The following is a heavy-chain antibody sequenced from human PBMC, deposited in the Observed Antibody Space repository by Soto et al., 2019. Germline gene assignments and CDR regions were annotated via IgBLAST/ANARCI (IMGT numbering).Heavy chain of an antibody. Sequence: SLRLSCAASGFTFDDYAMQWVRQAPGKGLEWVSGISWNSGSIGYADSVKGRFTISRDNAKNSLYLQMNSLRAEDTALYYCAKDMGSSGWLDAFDIWGQGTMVTVSS. CDR3: AKDMGSSGWLDAFDI. J-gene: IGHJ3*02. CDR1: GFTFDDYA. D-gene: IGHD6-19*01. CDR2: ISWNSGSI. V-gene: IGHV3-9*01.